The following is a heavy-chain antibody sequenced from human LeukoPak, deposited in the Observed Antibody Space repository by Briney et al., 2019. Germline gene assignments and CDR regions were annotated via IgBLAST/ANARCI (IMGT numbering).Heavy chain of an antibody. CDR2: IYYSGST. D-gene: IGHD4-17*01. CDR3: ARDHDYGDAFDI. Sequence: SETLSLTCAVYGGSFSGYYWSWIRQPPGKGLEWIGYIYYSGSTNYNPSLKSRVTISVDTSKNQFSLKLSSVTAADTAVYYCARDHDYGDAFDIWGQGTMVTVSS. CDR1: GGSFSGYY. J-gene: IGHJ3*02. V-gene: IGHV4-59*01.